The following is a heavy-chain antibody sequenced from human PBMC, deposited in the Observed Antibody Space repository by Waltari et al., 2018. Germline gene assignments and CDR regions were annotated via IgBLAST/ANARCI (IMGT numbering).Heavy chain of an antibody. CDR3: ARHLYSIDYLELGN. D-gene: IGHD3-22*01. CDR2: ISDSGVIT. CDR1: GFNFISYA. J-gene: IGHJ4*02. V-gene: IGHV3-23*01. Sequence: EVHLLESGGGLAQPGGSLSLSCAASGFNFISYAMSWVRQAPGKGLEWVSGISDSGVITKYADSVKGRFTVSRDNSKNTVFLQLNSLRAEDTAIYYCARHLYSIDYLELGNWGQGTLVTVSS.